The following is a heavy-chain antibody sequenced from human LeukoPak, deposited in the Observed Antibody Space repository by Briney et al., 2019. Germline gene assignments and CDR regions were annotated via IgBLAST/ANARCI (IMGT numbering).Heavy chain of an antibody. V-gene: IGHV1-18*01. D-gene: IGHD2-2*01. CDR3: ARGGYQLLCGY. J-gene: IGHJ4*02. CDR1: GYTFTSCG. CDR2: ISAYNGKT. Sequence: ASVKVSCKASGYTFTSCGISWLRQAPGQGLEWMGWISAYNGKTNYAQKLHDRHTMTTDTSASTAYMELRSLRSDDTAVYYCARGGYQLLCGYWGQGTRDTVSS.